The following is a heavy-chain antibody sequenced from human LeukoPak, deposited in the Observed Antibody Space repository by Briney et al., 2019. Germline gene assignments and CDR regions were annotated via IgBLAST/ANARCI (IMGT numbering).Heavy chain of an antibody. V-gene: IGHV3-30*01. CDR1: GFTFSSNA. CDR3: ARDFCSGGSCPEYYYMDV. D-gene: IGHD2-15*01. J-gene: IGHJ6*03. CDR2: ISYDGSNK. Sequence: GGSLRLSCAASGFTFSSNAMHWVRQAPGKGLEWVAVISYDGSNKYYADSVKGRFTISRDNSKNTLYLQMNSLRAEDTAVYYCARDFCSGGSCPEYYYMDVWGKGTTVTVSS.